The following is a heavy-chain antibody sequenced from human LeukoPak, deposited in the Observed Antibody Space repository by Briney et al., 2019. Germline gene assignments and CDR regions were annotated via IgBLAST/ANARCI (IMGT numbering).Heavy chain of an antibody. CDR3: ARIRYSSSWYWFDP. V-gene: IGHV4-59*01. CDR1: GASISFYY. Sequence: SETLSLTCTVSGASISFYYWSWIRQPPGKGLEWIGYIYYSGSTNYNPSLKSRVTISVDTSKNQFSLKLSSVTAADTAVYYCARIRYSSSWYWFDPWGQGTLVTVSS. CDR2: IYYSGST. D-gene: IGHD6-13*01. J-gene: IGHJ5*02.